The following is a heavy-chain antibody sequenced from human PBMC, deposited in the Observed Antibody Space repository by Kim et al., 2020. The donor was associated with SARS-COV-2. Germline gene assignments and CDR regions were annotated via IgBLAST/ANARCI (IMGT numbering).Heavy chain of an antibody. J-gene: IGHJ5*02. V-gene: IGHV4-59*01. CDR3: ARGGHYGDYNWFDP. D-gene: IGHD4-17*01. Sequence: SETLSLTCTVSGGSISSYYWSWIRQPPGKGLEWIGYIYYSGSTNYNPSLKSRVTISVDTSKNQFSLKLSSVTAADTAVYYCARGGHYGDYNWFDPWGQGTLVTVSS. CDR2: IYYSGST. CDR1: GGSISSYY.